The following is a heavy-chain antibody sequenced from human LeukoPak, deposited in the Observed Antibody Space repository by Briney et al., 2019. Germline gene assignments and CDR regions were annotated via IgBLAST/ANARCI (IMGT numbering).Heavy chain of an antibody. J-gene: IGHJ5*02. CDR2: IYPGDSNT. CDR1: GYSFTNYW. D-gene: IGHD4-17*01. V-gene: IGHV5-51*01. Sequence: GESLKISCKATGYSFTNYWIGWVRQMPGKGLEWMGIIYPGDSNTRYSPSFQGQVTISADKSISTAYLLWSSLKASDTAMYYCARHVVTTETTSWFDPWGQGTLVTVSS. CDR3: ARHVVTTETTSWFDP.